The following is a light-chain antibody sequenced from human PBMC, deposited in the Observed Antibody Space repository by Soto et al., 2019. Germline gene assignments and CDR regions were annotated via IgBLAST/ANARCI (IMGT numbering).Light chain of an antibody. CDR1: QSVSSY. J-gene: IGKJ5*01. V-gene: IGKV3-11*01. CDR2: DAS. Sequence: EIVLTQSPATLSLSPGERATLSCMASQSVSSYLAWYQQKPGQAPRLLIYDASNRAPGIPARFSGSGSGTDFTLTISSLEPEDVAVYYCQQRSNWPATFGQGTRLEIK. CDR3: QQRSNWPAT.